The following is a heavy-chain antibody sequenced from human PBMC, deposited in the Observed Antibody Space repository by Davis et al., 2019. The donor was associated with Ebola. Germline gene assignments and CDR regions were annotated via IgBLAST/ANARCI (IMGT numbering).Heavy chain of an antibody. D-gene: IGHD6-6*01. CDR1: GYTFTSYW. V-gene: IGHV5-51*01. CDR2: IYPGDSDT. CDR3: ARFEYSNSPWDY. J-gene: IGHJ4*02. Sequence: PGGSLRLSCKGSGYTFTSYWIAWVRQMPGKGLERMGIIYPGDSDTTYSPSFQGHVTISADKSISTAYLQWSSLKASDTAMYYCARFEYSNSPWDYWGQGTLVTVSS.